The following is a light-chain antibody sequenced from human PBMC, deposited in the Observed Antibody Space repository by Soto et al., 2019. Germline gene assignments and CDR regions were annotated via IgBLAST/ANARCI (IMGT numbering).Light chain of an antibody. Sequence: QSVLTQPACVSGSPGQSITISCTGTSSDVGGYNYVSWYQQHPGKAPKLMIYEVSNRPSGVSNRFSGSKSGNTASLTISGLQAEDEADYYCQVWDSGTAVFGGGTKLTVL. CDR1: SSDVGGYNY. V-gene: IGLV2-14*01. J-gene: IGLJ2*01. CDR3: QVWDSGTAV. CDR2: EVS.